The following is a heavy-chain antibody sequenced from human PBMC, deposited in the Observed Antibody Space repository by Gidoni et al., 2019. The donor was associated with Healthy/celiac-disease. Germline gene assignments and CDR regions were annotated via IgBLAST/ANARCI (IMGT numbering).Heavy chain of an antibody. CDR3: ARGGYCSSTSCYVGAWFDP. J-gene: IGHJ5*02. V-gene: IGHV5-51*01. D-gene: IGHD2-2*01. Sequence: EVQLVLSAAEVKQPGESLTISCMGSGYSFTSYWIGWVRQIPGKGLEYMRIIYPGDPDARYSPSFQGQVTISADKSISTAYLQWSSLKASDTAMYYCARGGYCSSTSCYVGAWFDPWGQGTLVTVSS. CDR1: GYSFTSYW. CDR2: IYPGDPDA.